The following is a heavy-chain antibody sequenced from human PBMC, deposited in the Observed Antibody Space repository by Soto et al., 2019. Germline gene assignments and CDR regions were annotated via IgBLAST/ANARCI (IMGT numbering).Heavy chain of an antibody. CDR2: ISSSSSTI. J-gene: IGHJ5*02. D-gene: IGHD3-22*01. CDR3: VKEGYYYDSSGYYYGWFDP. V-gene: IGHV3-48*01. Sequence: TGASLRLSFGPSGFTFSTYSMNWVRQAPGKGLEWVSYISSSSSTIFYTDSVKGRFTVSRDNAKNSLYLQMSSLRAEDTAVYYCVKEGYYYDSSGYYYGWFDPWGQGP. CDR1: GFTFSTYS.